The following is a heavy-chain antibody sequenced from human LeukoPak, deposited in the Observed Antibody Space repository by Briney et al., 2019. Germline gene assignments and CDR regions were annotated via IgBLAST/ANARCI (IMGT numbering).Heavy chain of an antibody. CDR3: AREKGYCSSTSCYRPYYYYGMDV. V-gene: IGHV4-34*01. J-gene: IGHJ6*02. Sequence: SETLSLTCAVYGGSFRGYYWSGIRQPPGKGLEWIGEINQSGSTNYNPSLKSRVTISVDTSKNQFSLKLSSVTAADTAVYYCAREKGYCSSTSCYRPYYYYGMDVWGQGTTVTVSS. CDR1: GGSFRGYY. D-gene: IGHD2-2*02. CDR2: INQSGST.